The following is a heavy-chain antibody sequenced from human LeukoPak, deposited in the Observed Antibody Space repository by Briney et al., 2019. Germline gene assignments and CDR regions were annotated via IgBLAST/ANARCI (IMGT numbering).Heavy chain of an antibody. D-gene: IGHD2-21*01. V-gene: IGHV3-33*01. CDR2: IWYDGSNE. Sequence: GRSLRLSCAASGFTFSSCDMHWVRQAPGKGLEWVGIIWYDGSNEYYADSVKGRFTISRDNSKNTLYLQMTSLRAENTAVYYCARALWPYYFDYWGQGTLVTVSS. CDR1: GFTFSSCD. J-gene: IGHJ4*02. CDR3: ARALWPYYFDY.